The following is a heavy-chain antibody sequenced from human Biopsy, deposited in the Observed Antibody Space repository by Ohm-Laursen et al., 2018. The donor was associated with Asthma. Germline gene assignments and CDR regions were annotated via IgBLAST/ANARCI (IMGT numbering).Heavy chain of an antibody. CDR3: AKERYYDFWSGYPI. Sequence: SLRLSCAAAGFSFNSYGMHWVRQAPGKGLEWVTVMSFDGRQTYYADSVKGRFTISRDNSKNTLYLQMNSLRAEDTAVYYCAKERYYDFWSGYPIWGQGTMVTVSS. D-gene: IGHD3-3*01. J-gene: IGHJ3*02. V-gene: IGHV3-30*18. CDR1: GFSFNSYG. CDR2: MSFDGRQT.